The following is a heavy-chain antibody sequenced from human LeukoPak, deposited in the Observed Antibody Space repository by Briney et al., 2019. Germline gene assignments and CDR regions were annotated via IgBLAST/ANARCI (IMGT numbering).Heavy chain of an antibody. CDR3: ARVSQGSYANYYFDY. Sequence: SETLSLTCTVSGGSISSYYWSWIRQSAGKGLEWIGRIYTSGSTNYNPSLKSRVTMSVDTSKNQFSLKLSSVTAADTAVYYCARVSQGSYANYYFDYWGQGTLVTVSS. J-gene: IGHJ4*02. CDR1: GGSISSYY. D-gene: IGHD2-2*01. V-gene: IGHV4-4*07. CDR2: IYTSGST.